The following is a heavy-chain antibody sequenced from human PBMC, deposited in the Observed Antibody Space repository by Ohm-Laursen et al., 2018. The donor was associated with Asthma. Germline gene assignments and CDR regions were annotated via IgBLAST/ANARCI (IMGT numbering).Heavy chain of an antibody. D-gene: IGHD1-1*01. CDR2: IYRSAST. CDR3: ARGPMHDYYFDN. V-gene: IGHV4-30-4*01. CDR1: GGSISTDDYY. Sequence: SETLSLTCSVSGGSISTDDYYWSWIRQSPGKGLEWIGYIYRSASTYYSPSLRSRVTISGDTSKNQFSLKLSFVTAADTAVYYCARGPMHDYYFDNWGQGTLVTVSS. J-gene: IGHJ4*02.